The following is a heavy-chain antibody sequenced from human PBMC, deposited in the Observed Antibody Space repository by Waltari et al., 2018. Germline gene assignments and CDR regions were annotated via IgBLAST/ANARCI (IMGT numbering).Heavy chain of an antibody. CDR1: GFTFSSYS. Sequence: EVQLVESGGGLVQPGGSLRLSCAASGFTFSSYSMNWVRQAPGKGLEWVSYISSSSSTIYYADSVKGRFTISRDNAKNSLYLQMNSLRAEDTAVYYCARAATLAFDIWGQGTMVTVSS. CDR2: ISSSSSTI. CDR3: ARAATLAFDI. J-gene: IGHJ3*02. V-gene: IGHV3-48*04. D-gene: IGHD6-25*01.